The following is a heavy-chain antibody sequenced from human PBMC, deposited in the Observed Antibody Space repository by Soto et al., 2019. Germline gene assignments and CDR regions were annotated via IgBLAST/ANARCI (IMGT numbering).Heavy chain of an antibody. V-gene: IGHV4-34*01. D-gene: IGHD6-6*01. CDR3: ARVRSSSVVYYYHLAV. J-gene: IGHJ6*03. CDR2: INHSGST. CDR1: GGSFSGYY. Sequence: SETLSLTCAVYGGSFSGYYWSWIRQPPGKGLEWIGEINHSGSTNYNPSLKSRVTISVDTSKNQFSLKLSSVTAADTAVYYCARVRSSSVVYYYHLAVSGNGTTVTVSS.